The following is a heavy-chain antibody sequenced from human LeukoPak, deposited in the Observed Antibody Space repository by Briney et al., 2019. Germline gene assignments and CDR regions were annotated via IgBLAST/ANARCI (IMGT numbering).Heavy chain of an antibody. D-gene: IGHD3-10*01. J-gene: IGHJ4*02. V-gene: IGHV3-9*01. CDR1: GFTFDDYA. CDR3: EKRLDYVSEPFDY. CDR2: ISWNSGSI. Sequence: GRSLRLSCAASGFTFDDYAMHWVRQAPGKGLEWVSGISWNSGSIGYADSVKGRFTISRDNAKNSLYLQMNSLRAEDTALYYCEKRLDYVSEPFDYGGQGPLVTVSS.